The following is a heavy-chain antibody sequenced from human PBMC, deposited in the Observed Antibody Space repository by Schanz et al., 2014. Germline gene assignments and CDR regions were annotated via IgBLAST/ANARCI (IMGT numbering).Heavy chain of an antibody. D-gene: IGHD3-10*01. CDR3: ARGIITMVRGGDVGAFDI. Sequence: QVQLVESGGGVVQPGRSLRLSCAASGFTFRSHAMHWVRQAPGKGLEWGAVISSDGNQQYYVDSVRGRFTISRDNSKNTVYLQMNSLRTDDTAMYYCARGIITMVRGGDVGAFDIWGQGTMVTVSS. CDR1: GFTFRSHA. V-gene: IGHV3-30*16. CDR2: ISSDGNQQ. J-gene: IGHJ3*02.